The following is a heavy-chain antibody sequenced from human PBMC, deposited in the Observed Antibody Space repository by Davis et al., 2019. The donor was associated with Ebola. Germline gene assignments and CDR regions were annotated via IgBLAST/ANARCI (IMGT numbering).Heavy chain of an antibody. V-gene: IGHV1-2*06. CDR3: ARVNYYDSGAYFYDF. J-gene: IGHJ4*02. D-gene: IGHD3-22*01. Sequence: ASVKVSCKTSGYKFTSYYLHWVRQAPGQGLEWMGRFNPHSGATDYAEKLQGRVTMTSDTSIGVAYMQLSRLRFDDTAMFFCARVNYYDSGAYFYDFWGQGTLVTVSS. CDR2: FNPHSGAT. CDR1: GYKFTSYY.